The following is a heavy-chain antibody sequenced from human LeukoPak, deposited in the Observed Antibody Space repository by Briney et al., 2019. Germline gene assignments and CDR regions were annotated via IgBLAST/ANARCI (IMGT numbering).Heavy chain of an antibody. V-gene: IGHV4-39*01. CDR1: GGSISSSSYY. Sequence: SQTLSLTCTLSGGSISSSSYYWGWIRQPPRRGLEWVVRLYFRLSASYNPSLKSRVTISVDTSKSPCSLKLSSVTAADTAVYYCARSLGAAMVTSDYWGQGTLVTVSS. D-gene: IGHD5-18*01. CDR3: ARSLGAAMVTSDY. CDR2: LYFRLSA. J-gene: IGHJ4*02.